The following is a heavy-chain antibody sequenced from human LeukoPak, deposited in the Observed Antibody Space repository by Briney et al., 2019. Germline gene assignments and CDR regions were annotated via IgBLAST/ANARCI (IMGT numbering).Heavy chain of an antibody. J-gene: IGHJ5*02. D-gene: IGHD4-17*01. CDR3: ASITVTTNL. CDR2: IYTSGST. CDR1: GGSISSYY. Sequence: KTSETLSLTCTVSGGSISSYYWSWIRQPPGKGQEWIGYIYTSGSTNYNLSLKSRVTISVDTSKNQFSLKLSSVTAADTAVYYCASITVTTNLWGQGTLVTVSS. V-gene: IGHV4-4*09.